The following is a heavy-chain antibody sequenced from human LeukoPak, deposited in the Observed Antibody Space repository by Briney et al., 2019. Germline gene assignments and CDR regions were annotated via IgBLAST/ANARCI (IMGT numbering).Heavy chain of an antibody. CDR3: AGGGYSYFDY. D-gene: IGHD5-18*01. J-gene: IGHJ4*02. CDR2: IYYSGST. CDR1: GGSFSGYY. Sequence: SETLSLTCAVYGGSFSGYYWSWIRQPPGKGLEWIGYIYYSGSTNYNPSLKSRVTISVDTSKNQFSLKLSSVTAADTAVYYCAGGGYSYFDYWGQGTLVTVSS. V-gene: IGHV4-59*08.